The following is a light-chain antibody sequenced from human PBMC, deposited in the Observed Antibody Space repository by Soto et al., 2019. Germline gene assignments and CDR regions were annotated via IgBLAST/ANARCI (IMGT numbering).Light chain of an antibody. CDR1: QSVSSY. V-gene: IGKV3-11*01. J-gene: IGKJ4*01. CDR3: QQRKNWPPT. Sequence: EIVLTQSPATLSLSPGQRATLSCRASQSVSSYLGWYQQKPGQPPRLLIYDASNRASGIPARFSGSGSGTDFTLTISSLEPEDFAVSYCQQRKNWPPTFGGGTKVEIK. CDR2: DAS.